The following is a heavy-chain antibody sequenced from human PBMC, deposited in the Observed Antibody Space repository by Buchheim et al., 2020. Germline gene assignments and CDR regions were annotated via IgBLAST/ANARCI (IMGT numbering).Heavy chain of an antibody. V-gene: IGHV1-69*04. J-gene: IGHJ6*02. CDR2: IIPILGIA. CDR3: ARVGVDTARGGYGMDV. CDR1: GGTFSSYA. D-gene: IGHD5-18*01. Sequence: QVQLVQSAAEVKKPGSSVRVSCKASGGTFSSYAISWVRQAPGQGLEWMGRIIPILGIANYAQKFQGRVTITADKSTSTAYMELSSLRSEDTAVYYCARVGVDTARGGYGMDVWGQGTT.